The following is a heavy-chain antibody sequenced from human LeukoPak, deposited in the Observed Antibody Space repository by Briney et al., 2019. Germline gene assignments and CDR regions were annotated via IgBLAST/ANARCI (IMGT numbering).Heavy chain of an antibody. J-gene: IGHJ1*01. Sequence: PGGSLRLSCAASGFTFTSHAMSWARQAPGKGPEWVSVISSSGGNTYYVDSVKGRFTISRDNSRNTLYLQMNSLRAEDTAVYYCAKVEAGCGGVCSSTIDFQDWGQGTLVIVS. CDR1: GFTFTSHA. V-gene: IGHV3-23*01. D-gene: IGHD2-21*02. CDR3: AKVEAGCGGVCSSTIDFQD. CDR2: ISSSGGNT.